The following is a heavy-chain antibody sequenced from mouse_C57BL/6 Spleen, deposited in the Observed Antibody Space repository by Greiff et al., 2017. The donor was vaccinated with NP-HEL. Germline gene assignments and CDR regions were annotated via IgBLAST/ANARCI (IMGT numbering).Heavy chain of an antibody. CDR2: IDPSDSYP. CDR3: ARRGDGNAMDY. CDR1: GYTFTSYW. V-gene: IGHV1-69*01. J-gene: IGHJ4*01. Sequence: VQLQQSGAELVMPGASVKLSCKASGYTFTSYWMHWVKQRPGPGLEWIGEIDPSDSYPPYNKKFKGKSTLTVDKSSSTAYMQLSSLTSEDSAVYYCARRGDGNAMDYWGQGTSVTVSS.